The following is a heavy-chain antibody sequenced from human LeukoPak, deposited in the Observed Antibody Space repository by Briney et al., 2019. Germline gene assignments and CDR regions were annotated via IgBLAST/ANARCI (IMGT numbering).Heavy chain of an antibody. CDR1: GYTFTSYD. Sequence: ASVKVSCKASGYTFTSYDVNWVRQVTGQGLEWMGWISAYNGNTNYAQKLQGRVTMTTDTSTSTAYMELRSLRSDDTAVYYCARERIQLWAAADYYYYGMDVWGQGTTVTVSS. CDR3: ARERIQLWAAADYYYYGMDV. J-gene: IGHJ6*02. V-gene: IGHV1-18*01. CDR2: ISAYNGNT. D-gene: IGHD5-18*01.